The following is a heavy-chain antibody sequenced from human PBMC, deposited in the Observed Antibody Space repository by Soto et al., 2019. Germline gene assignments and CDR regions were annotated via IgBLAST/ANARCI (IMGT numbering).Heavy chain of an antibody. Sequence: QVQLVQSGAEVKKPGASVKVSCKASGDTFTDYYIHWVRQAPGQGLEWMGTVNPSGGHTTYAQHSVGRMTMTRETSTSTLSMELTSLTSEDTAVYYCARGGHVVVVTAALDYWGQGTLVTVSS. D-gene: IGHD2-21*02. J-gene: IGHJ4*02. CDR3: ARGGHVVVVTAALDY. CDR2: VNPSGGHT. V-gene: IGHV1-46*01. CDR1: GDTFTDYY.